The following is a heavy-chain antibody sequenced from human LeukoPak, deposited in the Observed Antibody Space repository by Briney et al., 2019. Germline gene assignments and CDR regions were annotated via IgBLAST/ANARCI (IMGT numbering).Heavy chain of an antibody. J-gene: IGHJ3*02. CDR2: ISYHGSNK. CDR3: AKDRAGRNYVDAFDI. V-gene: IGHV3-30-3*01. CDR1: GFTFSNYA. D-gene: IGHD1-7*01. Sequence: PGRSLRLSCAASGFTFSNYAMHWVRQAPGKGLEWVALISYHGSNKYYADSVKGRFTISRDNSKNTLYLQMNSLRAEDTAVYYCAKDRAGRNYVDAFDIWGQGTMVTVSS.